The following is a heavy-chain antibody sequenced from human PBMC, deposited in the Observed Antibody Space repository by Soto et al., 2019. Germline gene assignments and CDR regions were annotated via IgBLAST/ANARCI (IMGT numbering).Heavy chain of an antibody. CDR2: IDSSGST. D-gene: IGHD4-17*01. CDR1: GCFLSCYY. V-gene: IGHV4-59*01. Sequence: VTLSLTWTVSGCFLSCYYWSWIRQPPAKGLEWVGDIDSSGSTKYNPSLKSRVTISVDTSKNQFSLKLSSVTAADTAMYYCARVDSGDYDCDYWGQGTLVTVSS. J-gene: IGHJ4*02. CDR3: ARVDSGDYDCDY.